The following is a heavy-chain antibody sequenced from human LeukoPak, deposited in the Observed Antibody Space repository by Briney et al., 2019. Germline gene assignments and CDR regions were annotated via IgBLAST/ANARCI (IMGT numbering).Heavy chain of an antibody. CDR3: AREHSAAPTYNL. CDR1: GYTFTSYY. D-gene: IGHD6-13*01. V-gene: IGHV1-46*01. J-gene: IGHJ5*02. Sequence: ASVKVSCKASGYTFTSYYMHWVRQAPGQGLEWMGIINPSGGTTTYAQKFQGRVTMTRDTSTTTVYMELSSLRPEDTAVYYCAREHSAAPTYNLWGQGTLVTVSS. CDR2: INPSGGTT.